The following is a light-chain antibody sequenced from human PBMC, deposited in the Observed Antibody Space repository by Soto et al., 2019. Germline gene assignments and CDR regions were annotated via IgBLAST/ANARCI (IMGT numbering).Light chain of an antibody. Sequence: IVMTQSPATLSVSPGEGVTLSCRASQSVDNNLAWYQQKPGQAPRLLIYGASTRATGIPGTFSGSGSGTEFSLTISSRQSEDFAVYYCQQYNNWPRTFGQGTTVEIK. CDR3: QQYNNWPRT. CDR1: QSVDNN. CDR2: GAS. V-gene: IGKV3-15*01. J-gene: IGKJ1*01.